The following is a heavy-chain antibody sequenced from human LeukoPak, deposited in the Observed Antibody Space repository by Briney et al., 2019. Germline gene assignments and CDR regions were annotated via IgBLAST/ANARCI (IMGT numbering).Heavy chain of an antibody. V-gene: IGHV3-30*02. D-gene: IGHD3-3*01. CDR2: IRYDGSNK. CDR1: GFTFSSHG. J-gene: IGHJ4*02. CDR3: ARDQSSDFWSGYYYFDY. Sequence: GGSLRLSCAASGFTFSSHGMHWVRQTPAKGLEWVAFIRYDGSNKYYADSVKGRFTISRDNAKNSLYLQMNSLRAEDTAVYYCARDQSSDFWSGYYYFDYWGQGTLVTVSS.